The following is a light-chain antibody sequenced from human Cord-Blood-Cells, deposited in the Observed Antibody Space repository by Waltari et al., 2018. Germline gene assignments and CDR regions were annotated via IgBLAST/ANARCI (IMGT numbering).Light chain of an antibody. CDR3: QQYGSSLLT. CDR2: GAS. CDR1: QSVSSSY. V-gene: IGKV3-20*01. Sequence: EIVLTQSPGTLPLSPGERPTLSCRASQSVSSSYLAWYQQKPGQAPRLLIYGASSRATGIPDRFSGSGSGTDFTLTISRLEPEDFAVYYCQQYGSSLLTFGGGTKVEIK. J-gene: IGKJ4*01.